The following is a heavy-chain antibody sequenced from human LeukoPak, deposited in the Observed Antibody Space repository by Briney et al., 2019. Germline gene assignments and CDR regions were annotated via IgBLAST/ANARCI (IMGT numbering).Heavy chain of an antibody. J-gene: IGHJ3*02. D-gene: IGHD2-2*01. CDR3: ARGPPSVVPAASGRDAFDI. Sequence: SETLSLTCAVYGGSFSCYYWSWIRQPPGKGLEWIGEINHSGSTNYNPSLKSRVTIPVDTSKNQFSLKLSSVTAADTAVYYCARGPPSVVPAASGRDAFDIWGQGTMVTVSS. CDR2: INHSGST. V-gene: IGHV4-34*01. CDR1: GGSFSCYY.